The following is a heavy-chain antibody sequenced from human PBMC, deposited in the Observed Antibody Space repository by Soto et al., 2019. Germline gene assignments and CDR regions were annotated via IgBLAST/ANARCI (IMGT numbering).Heavy chain of an antibody. Sequence: ASVKVSCKASGYTFTSYAISWVRQAPGQGLEWMGGIIPIFGTANYAQKFQGRVTITADESTSTAYMELSSLRSEDTAVYYCARDTDSGSYSDWFDPWGQGTLVTVSS. D-gene: IGHD1-26*01. V-gene: IGHV1-69*13. CDR2: IIPIFGTA. J-gene: IGHJ5*02. CDR3: ARDTDSGSYSDWFDP. CDR1: GYTFTSYA.